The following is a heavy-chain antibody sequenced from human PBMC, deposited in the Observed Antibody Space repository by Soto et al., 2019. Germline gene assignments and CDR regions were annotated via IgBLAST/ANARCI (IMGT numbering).Heavy chain of an antibody. D-gene: IGHD2-21*01. Sequence: XDSLKISCKGSGYTFNKYWIALVRQMPGQGLEWMGIIYPGDSDTTYSPSVQGHVTISVDESINTAYLQWARLEASDTAMYYCARQKLWMATINNDAFDIWGQGTMVTVSS. CDR3: ARQKLWMATINNDAFDI. CDR2: IYPGDSDT. V-gene: IGHV5-51*01. J-gene: IGHJ3*02. CDR1: GYTFNKYW.